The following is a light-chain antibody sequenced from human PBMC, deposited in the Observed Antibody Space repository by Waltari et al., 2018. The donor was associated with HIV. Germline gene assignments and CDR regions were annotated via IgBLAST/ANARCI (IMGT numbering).Light chain of an antibody. CDR3: QAWDSNSGF. CDR1: NLEYKS. J-gene: IGLJ1*01. CDR2: EDT. Sequence: SYELTQPPSVSVSPVQTATIPCSGHNLEYKSDSWYQQKPGQYPVLVFYEDTKRPSGIPERISGSNSGNTATLTISGTQTMDEADYFCQAWDSNSGFFGTGTKLTVL. V-gene: IGLV3-1*01.